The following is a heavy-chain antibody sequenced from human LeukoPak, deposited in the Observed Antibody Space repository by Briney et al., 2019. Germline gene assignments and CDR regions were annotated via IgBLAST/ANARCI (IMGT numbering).Heavy chain of an antibody. J-gene: IGHJ4*02. CDR3: ARRRGGYGEGEFDY. Sequence: GGSLRLSCTASGFTASSKYMSWVRQAPGKGLEWVSFIRGDATTAYADSVQGRFTTSRDGSKNTLYLQMDSLRVEDTAVYYCARRRGGYGEGEFDYWGQGTLVTVSS. CDR2: IRGDATT. V-gene: IGHV3-66*04. CDR1: GFTASSKY. D-gene: IGHD4-17*01.